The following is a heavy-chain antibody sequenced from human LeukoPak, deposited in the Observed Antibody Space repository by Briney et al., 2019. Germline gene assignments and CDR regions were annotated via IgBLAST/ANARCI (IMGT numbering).Heavy chain of an antibody. Sequence: SGTLSLTCTVSGGSISSSSYYWGWIRQPPGKGLEWIGSIYYSGSTYYNPSLKSRVTISVDTSKNQFSLKLSSVTAADTAVYYCARGSVAAVDYWGQGTLVTVSS. CDR1: GGSISSSSYY. CDR2: IYYSGST. V-gene: IGHV4-39*07. J-gene: IGHJ4*02. CDR3: ARGSVAAVDY. D-gene: IGHD6-19*01.